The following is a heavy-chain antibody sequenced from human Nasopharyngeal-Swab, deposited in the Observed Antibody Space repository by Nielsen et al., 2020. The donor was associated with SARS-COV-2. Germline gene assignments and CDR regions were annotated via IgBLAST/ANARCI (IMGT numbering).Heavy chain of an antibody. Sequence: WIRQPPGKGLEWVGRIKSKTDGGTTDYAAPVKGRFTISRDDSKNTLYLQMNSLKTEDTAVYYCTTLLPAMAGLADAFDIWGQGTMVTVSS. J-gene: IGHJ3*02. D-gene: IGHD5-18*01. V-gene: IGHV3-15*01. CDR2: IKSKTDGGTT. CDR3: TTLLPAMAGLADAFDI.